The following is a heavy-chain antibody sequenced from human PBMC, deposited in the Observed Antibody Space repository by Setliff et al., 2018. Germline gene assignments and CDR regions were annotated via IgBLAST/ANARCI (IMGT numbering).Heavy chain of an antibody. V-gene: IGHV4-34*01. CDR1: GGSFDTYY. CDR2: INQSGSG. D-gene: IGHD1-1*01. CDR3: RQAVVGRDVFGI. J-gene: IGHJ3*02. Sequence: SETLSLTCNVYGGSFDTYYWSWIRQPPGKGLEWFGEINQSGSGDYNPSFKGRVTISVDTSKKQFSLTLTSVTAADTALYYCRQAVVGRDVFGIWGQGTVVTVSS.